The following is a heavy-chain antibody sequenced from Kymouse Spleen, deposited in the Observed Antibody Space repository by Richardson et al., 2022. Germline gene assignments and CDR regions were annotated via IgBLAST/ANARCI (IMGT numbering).Heavy chain of an antibody. D-gene: IGHD6-13*01. CDR3: ARVIAAAGSYYYYGMDV. V-gene: IGHV4-31*03. CDR2: IYYSGST. Sequence: QVQLQESGPGLVKPSQTLSLTCTVSGGSISSGGYYWSWIRQHPGKGLEWIGYIYYSGSTYYNPSLKSRVTISVDTSKNQFSLKLSSVTAADTAVYYCARVIAAAGSYYYYGMDVWGQGTTVTVSS. J-gene: IGHJ6*02. CDR1: GGSISSGGYY.